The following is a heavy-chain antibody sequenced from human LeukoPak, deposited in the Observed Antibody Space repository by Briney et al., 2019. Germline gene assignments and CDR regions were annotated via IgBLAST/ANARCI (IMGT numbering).Heavy chain of an antibody. J-gene: IGHJ5*02. CDR2: INQDGSRK. Sequence: PGGSLRLSCAASGFTFSTYWMTWVRQAPGKGLEWVANINQDGSRKFYVDSVKGRFTISRDNAKNSLYLQMSSLRVEDTAVYYCARTGDSSGYYVWFDPWGQGTLVTVSS. CDR3: ARTGDSSGYYVWFDP. V-gene: IGHV3-7*03. D-gene: IGHD6-19*01. CDR1: GFTFSTYW.